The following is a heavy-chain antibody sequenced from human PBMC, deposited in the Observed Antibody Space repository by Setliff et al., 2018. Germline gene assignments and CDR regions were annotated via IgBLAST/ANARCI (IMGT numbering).Heavy chain of an antibody. D-gene: IGHD3-3*01. CDR1: GGSISSSSYY. CDR2: IYYSGST. V-gene: IGHV4-39*07. CDR3: ARGGKILEWLYAHDY. Sequence: SETLSLTCTVSGGSISSSSYYWGWIRQPPGKGLEWIGSIYYSGSTYYNPSLKSRVTISVDTSENQFSLKLSSVTAADTAVYYCARGGKILEWLYAHDYWGQGTLVTVSS. J-gene: IGHJ4*02.